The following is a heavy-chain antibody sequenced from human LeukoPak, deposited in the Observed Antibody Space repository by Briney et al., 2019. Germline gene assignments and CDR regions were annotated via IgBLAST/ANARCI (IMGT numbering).Heavy chain of an antibody. CDR1: GFTFDDYA. CDR2: ISGDGGST. CDR3: AKDRYSGYDLTD. Sequence: GGSLRLSCAASGFTFDDYAMHWVRQAPGKGLEWFSIISGDGGSTYYADSVKGRFTISRDNSKNSLYLQMNSLRSEDTALYYCAKDRYSGYDLTDWGQGTLVTVSS. J-gene: IGHJ4*02. D-gene: IGHD5-12*01. V-gene: IGHV3-43*02.